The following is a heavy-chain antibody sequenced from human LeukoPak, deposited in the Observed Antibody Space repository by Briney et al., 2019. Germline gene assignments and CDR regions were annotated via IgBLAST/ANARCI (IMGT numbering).Heavy chain of an antibody. J-gene: IGHJ4*02. CDR3: ATDLGSGYSYVFDY. CDR1: GYTFTGYY. V-gene: IGHV1-2*02. Sequence: ASVKVSCKASGYTFTGYYMYWVRQAPGQGLGWMGWINPNSGGTNYAQKFQGRVTMTRDTSISTAYMELSRLRSDDTAVYYCATDLGSGYSYVFDYWGQGTLVTVSS. CDR2: INPNSGGT. D-gene: IGHD5-18*01.